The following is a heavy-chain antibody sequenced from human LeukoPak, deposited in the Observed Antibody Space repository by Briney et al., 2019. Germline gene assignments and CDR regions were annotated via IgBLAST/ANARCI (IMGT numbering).Heavy chain of an antibody. CDR3: ANIEYFLH. J-gene: IGHJ1*01. V-gene: IGHV3-23*01. CDR2: ISASGDST. CDR1: GFTFISSA. Sequence: GGSLRLSCAASGFTFISSAVNWVRQAPGRGLEWVSRISASGDSTYYGDSVKGRFTISRDNSKNTVYLQMNSLRAEDTAVYYCANIEYFLHWGQGTLVTVSS.